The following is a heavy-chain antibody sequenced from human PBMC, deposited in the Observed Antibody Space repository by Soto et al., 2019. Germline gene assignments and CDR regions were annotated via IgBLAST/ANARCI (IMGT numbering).Heavy chain of an antibody. V-gene: IGHV3-23*01. Sequence: HPGGSLRLSCAASGFTFSSYAMSWVRQAPGKGLEWVSAISGSGGSTYYADSVKGRFTISRDNSKNTLYLQMNSLRAEDTAVYYCAKVLGPYYDILTGYYGFDYWGQGTLVTVSS. CDR3: AKVLGPYYDILTGYYGFDY. J-gene: IGHJ4*02. CDR1: GFTFSSYA. CDR2: ISGSGGST. D-gene: IGHD3-9*01.